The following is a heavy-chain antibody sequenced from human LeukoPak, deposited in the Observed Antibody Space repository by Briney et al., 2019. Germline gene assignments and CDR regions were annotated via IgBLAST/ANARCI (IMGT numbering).Heavy chain of an antibody. V-gene: IGHV3-9*01. CDR1: GFTFDDYA. D-gene: IGHD4-17*01. CDR3: ARDGLRPQPDY. Sequence: GGSLRLSCATSGFTFDDYAMHWVRQGPGRGLEWVSGITWNSGTIAYADSVKGRFTISRDNAKNSLYLQMNSLRAEDTALYYCARDGLRPQPDYWGQGTLVTVSS. J-gene: IGHJ4*02. CDR2: ITWNSGTI.